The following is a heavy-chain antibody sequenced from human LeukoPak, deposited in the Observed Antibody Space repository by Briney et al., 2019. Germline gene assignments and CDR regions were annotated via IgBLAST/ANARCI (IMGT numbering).Heavy chain of an antibody. J-gene: IGHJ6*03. Sequence: SQTLSLTCTVSGGSISSGGYYWSWIRQHPGKGLEWLGYIYYSGSTYYNPSLKSRVTISVDTSKNQFSLKLSSVTAADTAVYYCARDRADCSSTSCYTSGYYYYYYMDVWGKGTTVTVSS. V-gene: IGHV4-31*03. D-gene: IGHD2-2*02. CDR2: IYYSGST. CDR3: ARDRADCSSTSCYTSGYYYYYYMDV. CDR1: GGSISSGGYY.